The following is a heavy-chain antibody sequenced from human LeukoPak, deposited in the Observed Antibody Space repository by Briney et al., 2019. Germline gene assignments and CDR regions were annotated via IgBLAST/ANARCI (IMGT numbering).Heavy chain of an antibody. J-gene: IGHJ4*02. D-gene: IGHD2-15*01. V-gene: IGHV4-34*01. CDR3: ARVARDICSGGSCYSADY. CDR1: GVSFSGYY. CDR2: INHSGST. Sequence: SETLSLTCAVYGVSFSGYYWSWIRQPPGKGLEWIGEINHSGSTNYNPSLKSRVTISVDTPKNQFSLKLSSVTAADTAVYYCARVARDICSGGSCYSADYWGQGTLVTVSS.